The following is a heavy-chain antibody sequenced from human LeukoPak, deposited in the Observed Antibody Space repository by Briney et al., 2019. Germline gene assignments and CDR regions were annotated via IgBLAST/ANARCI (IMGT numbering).Heavy chain of an antibody. CDR1: GYTFTGYY. J-gene: IGHJ4*02. D-gene: IGHD4-17*01. V-gene: IGHV1-2*02. Sequence: ASVKVSCKTSGYTFTGYYIHWVRQAPGPGLEWMGWINPISGGTNYAQKFQGRVTMTRDTSISTAYMELSRLTSDDTAVYYCARGPANPLAPVTSYLDYWGQGTLVTVSS. CDR2: INPISGGT. CDR3: ARGPANPLAPVTSYLDY.